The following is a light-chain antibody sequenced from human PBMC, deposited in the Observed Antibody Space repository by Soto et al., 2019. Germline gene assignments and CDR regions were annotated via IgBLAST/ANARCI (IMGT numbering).Light chain of an antibody. Sequence: DIQMTQSPSTLSASVGDRVTITCRASQSISNYLNWYQQKPGKAPKLLIYDASNLETGVPSRFSGSGSGTDFTFTISSLQPEDIATYYCQQSPPITFGQGTRLEIK. CDR1: QSISNY. V-gene: IGKV1-33*01. CDR2: DAS. J-gene: IGKJ5*01. CDR3: QQSPPIT.